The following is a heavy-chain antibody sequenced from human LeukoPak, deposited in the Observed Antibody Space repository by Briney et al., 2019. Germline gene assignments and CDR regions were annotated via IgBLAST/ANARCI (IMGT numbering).Heavy chain of an antibody. J-gene: IGHJ4*02. D-gene: IGHD3-10*01. CDR2: ISYDGSNK. CDR3: ASPNYYYGSGSYSPFDY. V-gene: IGHV3-30*04. CDR1: GFTFSSYA. Sequence: GGSLRLSCAASGFTFSSYAMHWVRQAPGKGLEWVAVISYDGSNKYYADSVKGRFTISRDNSENTLYLQMNSLRAEDTAVYYCASPNYYYGSGSYSPFDYWGQGTLVTVSS.